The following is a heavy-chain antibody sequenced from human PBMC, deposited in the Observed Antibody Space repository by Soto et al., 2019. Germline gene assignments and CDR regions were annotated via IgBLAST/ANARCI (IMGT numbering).Heavy chain of an antibody. J-gene: IGHJ4*02. Sequence: GGSLRLSCAASGFTFSSYAMSWVRQAPGKGLEWVSSIRGSGDSTQYADSVKGRFTISRDNSKNRLYLQMNILRAEDTAVYYCAKDLERELLGGLAYWGQGTLVTVSS. D-gene: IGHD1-26*01. CDR3: AKDLERELLGGLAY. V-gene: IGHV3-23*01. CDR2: IRGSGDST. CDR1: GFTFSSYA.